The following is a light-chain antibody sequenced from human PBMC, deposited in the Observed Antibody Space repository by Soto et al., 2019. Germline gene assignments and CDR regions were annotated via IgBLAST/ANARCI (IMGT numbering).Light chain of an antibody. CDR3: QQYNTWLWT. Sequence: EVVMTQSPATLSVSPGERATLSCRASQSVNANLAWYQQKPGQAPRLLIHGASNRATGIPARFSGSGFGTEFILPISCLQSEDVAVYYCQQYNTWLWTFGQGTKV. CDR2: GAS. CDR1: QSVNAN. J-gene: IGKJ1*01. V-gene: IGKV3-15*01.